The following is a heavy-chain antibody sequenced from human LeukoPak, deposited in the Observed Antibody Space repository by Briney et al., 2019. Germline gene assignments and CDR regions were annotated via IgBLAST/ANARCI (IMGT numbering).Heavy chain of an antibody. CDR3: ARDRDQAYYDSSGYYHPFDY. J-gene: IGHJ4*02. V-gene: IGHV1-8*01. Sequence: ASVKVSCKTSGYTFTSYDINWVRQATGQGLEWMGWMNPHSGDAVYAQKFQGRVTMNRDTSISTAYMELSSLRSEDTAVYYCARDRDQAYYDSSGYYHPFDYWGQGTLVTVSS. D-gene: IGHD3-22*01. CDR1: GYTFTSYD. CDR2: MNPHSGDA.